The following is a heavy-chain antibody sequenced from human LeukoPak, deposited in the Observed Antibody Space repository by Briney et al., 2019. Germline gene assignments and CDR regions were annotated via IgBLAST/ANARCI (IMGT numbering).Heavy chain of an antibody. J-gene: IGHJ1*01. V-gene: IGHV3-21*01. Sequence: GGSLRLSCAASGFTFSSYSMNWVRQAPGKGLEWVSSISSSSSYIYYADSVKGRFTISRDNAKNSLYLQMNSLRAEDTAVYYCARSRYDYVWGSYRYTPAEYFQHWGQRTLVTVSS. CDR1: GFTFSSYS. CDR3: ARSRYDYVWGSYRYTPAEYFQH. D-gene: IGHD3-16*02. CDR2: ISSSSSYI.